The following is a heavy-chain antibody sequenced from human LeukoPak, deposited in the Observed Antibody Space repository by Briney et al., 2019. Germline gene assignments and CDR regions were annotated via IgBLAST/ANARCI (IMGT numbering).Heavy chain of an antibody. Sequence: ASVKVSCKASGYTFTGYHMHWVRQAPGQGLEWMGWINPNSGGTNYAQKFQGRVTMTRDTSISTAYMELSRLRSDDTAVYYCARVDNWNLYYYYYMDVWGKGTTVTVSS. CDR2: INPNSGGT. V-gene: IGHV1-2*02. J-gene: IGHJ6*03. CDR3: ARVDNWNLYYYYYMDV. CDR1: GYTFTGYH. D-gene: IGHD1-1*01.